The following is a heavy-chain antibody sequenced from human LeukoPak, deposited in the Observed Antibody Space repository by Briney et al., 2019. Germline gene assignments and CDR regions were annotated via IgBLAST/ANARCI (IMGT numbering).Heavy chain of an antibody. D-gene: IGHD5-18*01. V-gene: IGHV3-33*08. CDR1: RFTFSTYG. CDR3: ARALSAMVADN. Sequence: GGSLRLSCAASRFTFSTYGMHWVRQAPGKGLQWVAVIRYDGSNKNYGDSVKGRFTISRDNSKNTLYLQMNSLRAEDTALYYCARALSAMVADNWGQGTLVTVSS. J-gene: IGHJ4*02. CDR2: IRYDGSNK.